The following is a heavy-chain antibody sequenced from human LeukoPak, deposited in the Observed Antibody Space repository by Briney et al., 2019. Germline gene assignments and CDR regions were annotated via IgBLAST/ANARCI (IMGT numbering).Heavy chain of an antibody. CDR3: AKGYCSSTSCRFDY. J-gene: IGHJ4*02. Sequence: GRSLRLSCAASGFTFDDYAMHWVRQAPGKGLEWVSGISWNSGSIGYADSVKGRFTISRDNAKNSLYHQMNSLRAEDMALYYCAKGYCSSTSCRFDYWGQGALVTVSS. CDR1: GFTFDDYA. D-gene: IGHD2-2*01. CDR2: ISWNSGSI. V-gene: IGHV3-9*03.